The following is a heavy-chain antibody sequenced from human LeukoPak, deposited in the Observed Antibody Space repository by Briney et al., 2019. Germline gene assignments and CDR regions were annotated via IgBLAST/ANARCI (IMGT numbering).Heavy chain of an antibody. Sequence: SETLSLTCTVSGGSISSYYWSWIRQPPGKGLEWIGYISYSGNTNYNPSLKSRVTISVDTSKNQFSPKLSSVTAADTAVYYCARQGGYIAPLAFWGQGTLVTVSA. CDR1: GGSISSYY. CDR2: ISYSGNT. J-gene: IGHJ4*02. D-gene: IGHD6-13*01. V-gene: IGHV4-59*08. CDR3: ARQGGYIAPLAF.